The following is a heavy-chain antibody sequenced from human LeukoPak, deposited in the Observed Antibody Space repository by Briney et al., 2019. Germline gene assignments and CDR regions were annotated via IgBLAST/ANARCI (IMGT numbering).Heavy chain of an antibody. CDR3: ARVTYYDILTGYYKLRGNWFDP. CDR2: IYYSGST. J-gene: IGHJ5*02. Sequence: SETLSLTCTVSGGSISSYYWSWIRQPPGKGLEWIGYIYYSGSTNYNPSLKSRVTISVDTSKNQFSLKLSSVTAADTAVYYCARVTYYDILTGYYKLRGNWFDPWGQGTLVTVSS. V-gene: IGHV4-59*12. D-gene: IGHD3-9*01. CDR1: GGSISSYY.